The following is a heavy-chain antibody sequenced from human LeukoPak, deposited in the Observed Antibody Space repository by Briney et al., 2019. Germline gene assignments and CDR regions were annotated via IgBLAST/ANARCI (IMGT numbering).Heavy chain of an antibody. CDR1: GFTFSSYG. D-gene: IGHD3-10*01. J-gene: IGHJ4*02. V-gene: IGHV3-48*03. Sequence: GGSLRLSCAASGFTFSSYGMNWVRQAPGKGLEWVSYISSSGSTIYYADSVKGRFTISRDSAKNTLYLQMNSLRAEDTAVYYCARIIWFGGSYWGQGTLVTVSS. CDR3: ARIIWFGGSY. CDR2: ISSSGSTI.